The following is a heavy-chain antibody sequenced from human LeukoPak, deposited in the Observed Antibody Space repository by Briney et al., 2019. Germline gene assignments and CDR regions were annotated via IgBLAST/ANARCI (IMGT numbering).Heavy chain of an antibody. V-gene: IGHV3-53*01. CDR1: GFTVSSNY. D-gene: IGHD3-22*01. Sequence: PGGSLRLSCAASGFTVSSNYMGWVRQAPGKGLEWVSVIHSGGSTYYADSVKGRFTISRDNSKNTLYLQMNSLGAEDTAVYYCAKGTMMYYFDYWGQGTLVTVSS. CDR2: IHSGGST. J-gene: IGHJ4*02. CDR3: AKGTMMYYFDY.